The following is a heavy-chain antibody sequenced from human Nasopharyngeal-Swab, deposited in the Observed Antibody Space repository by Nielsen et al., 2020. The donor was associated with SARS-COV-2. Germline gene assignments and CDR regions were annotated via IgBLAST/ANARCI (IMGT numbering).Heavy chain of an antibody. CDR1: GGSISSGSYY. D-gene: IGHD4-17*01. J-gene: IGHJ4*02. CDR2: IYTSGST. V-gene: IGHV4-61*02. CDR3: ARTTLYGDYDKLDFDY. Sequence: TLSLTCTVSGGSISSGSYYWSWIRHPAGKGLEWIGRIYTSGSTNYNPSLKSRVTISVDTSKNQFSLKLSSVTAADTAVYYCARTTLYGDYDKLDFDYWGQGTLVTVSS.